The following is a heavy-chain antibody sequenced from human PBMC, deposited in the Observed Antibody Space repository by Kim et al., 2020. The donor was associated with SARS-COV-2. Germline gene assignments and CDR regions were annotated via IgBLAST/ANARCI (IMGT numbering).Heavy chain of an antibody. Sequence: SETLSLTCAVYGGSFSGYYWSWIRQPPGKGLEWIGEINHSGSTNYNPSLKSRVTISVDTSKNQFSLKLSSVTAADTAVYYCAREGVGLFDYWGQGTLVTVSS. V-gene: IGHV4-34*01. D-gene: IGHD3-16*01. CDR2: INHSGST. CDR3: AREGVGLFDY. J-gene: IGHJ4*02. CDR1: GGSFSGYY.